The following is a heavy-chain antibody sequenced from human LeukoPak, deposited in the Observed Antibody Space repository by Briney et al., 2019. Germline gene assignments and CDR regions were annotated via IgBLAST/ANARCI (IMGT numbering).Heavy chain of an antibody. V-gene: IGHV3-9*01. J-gene: IGHJ4*02. CDR2: ISWNSGSI. D-gene: IGHD5-12*01. Sequence: GGSLRLSCAASGFTFDDYAMHWVRQAPGKGLEWVSGISWNSGSIGYADSVKGRLTISRDNAKNSLYLQMNSLRAEDTALYYCAKDKSGYGRGYFDYWGQGTLVTVSS. CDR3: AKDKSGYGRGYFDY. CDR1: GFTFDDYA.